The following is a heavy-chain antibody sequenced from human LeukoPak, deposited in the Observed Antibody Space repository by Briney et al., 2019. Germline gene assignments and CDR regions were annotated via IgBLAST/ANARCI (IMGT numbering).Heavy chain of an antibody. J-gene: IGHJ4*02. CDR2: IYPSGST. CDR3: ARENSGSYREFDY. Sequence: TSETLSLTCTVSGGSISSYYWTWIRQPAGKGLEWIGRIYPSGSTNYNPSLKSRVTMSVDTSKNQFSLKLSSVPAADTAVYYCARENSGSYREFDYWGQGTLVTVSS. CDR1: GGSISSYY. D-gene: IGHD1-26*01. V-gene: IGHV4-4*07.